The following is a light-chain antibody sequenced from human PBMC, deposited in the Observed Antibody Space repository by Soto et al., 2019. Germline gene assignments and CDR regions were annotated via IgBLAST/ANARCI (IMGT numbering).Light chain of an antibody. CDR3: QHRSSWPIT. J-gene: IGKJ5*01. CDR2: DIS. Sequence: EIMMTQSPATLSVSPGERATLSCRASQSVSGYLAWYQQKPGQAPRLLTYDISKRATGIPARFSGSGSATDFTLTISSLEPEDFAVYYCQHRSSWPITFGQGTRLEIK. V-gene: IGKV3-11*01. CDR1: QSVSGY.